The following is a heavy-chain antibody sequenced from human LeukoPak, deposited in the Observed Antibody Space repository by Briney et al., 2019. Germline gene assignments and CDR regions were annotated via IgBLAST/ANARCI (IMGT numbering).Heavy chain of an antibody. CDR2: ISSSSSYI. J-gene: IGHJ5*02. V-gene: IGHV3-21*01. CDR1: GFTFSSYS. Sequence: GGSLRLSCAASGFTFSSYSMNWVRQAPGKGLEWVSSISSSSSYIYYADSVKGRLTISRDNAKNSLYLQMNSLRAEDTAVYYCARDNSVGDIAWWFDPWGQGTLVTVSS. D-gene: IGHD3-16*02. CDR3: ARDNSVGDIAWWFDP.